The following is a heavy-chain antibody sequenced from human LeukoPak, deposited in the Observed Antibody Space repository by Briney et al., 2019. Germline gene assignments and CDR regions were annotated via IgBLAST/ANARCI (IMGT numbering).Heavy chain of an antibody. CDR3: ARVYSGSYGNPFDY. D-gene: IGHD1-26*01. CDR1: GFTFSSYA. V-gene: IGHV3-30-3*01. J-gene: IGHJ4*02. CDR2: ISYDGSNK. Sequence: GRSLTLSCLASGFTFSSYAMHWVRPAPGKGLEWVAVISYDGSNKYYADSVKGRFTNSRDNSKYTLYLQMNSLRAEDTAVYYCARVYSGSYGNPFDYWGQGTLVTVS.